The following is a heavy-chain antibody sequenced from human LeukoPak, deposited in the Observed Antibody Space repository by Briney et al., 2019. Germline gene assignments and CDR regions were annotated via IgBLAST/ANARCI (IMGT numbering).Heavy chain of an antibody. V-gene: IGHV3-48*03. CDR3: ARVIGYYGSGSDY. D-gene: IGHD3-10*01. Sequence: GGSLRLSCAASGFTFSSYEMNWVRQTPGKGLEWVSYISSSGSTIYYADSVKGRFTISRDNAKNSLYLQMNSLRAEDTAVYYCARVIGYYGSGSDYWGQGTLVTVSS. CDR2: ISSSGSTI. J-gene: IGHJ4*02. CDR1: GFTFSSYE.